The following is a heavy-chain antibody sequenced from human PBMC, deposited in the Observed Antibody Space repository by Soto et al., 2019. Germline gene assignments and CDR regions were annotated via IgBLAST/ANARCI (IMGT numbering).Heavy chain of an antibody. Sequence: SQTLSLTCAISGDSVSSNSAAWNWIRQSPSRGLEWLGRTYYRSKWYNDYAVSVKSRITINPDTSKNQFSLQLNSVTPEDTAVYYCARDSAEDYDFWSGYYIWYGMDVWGQGTTVTVSS. CDR3: ARDSAEDYDFWSGYYIWYGMDV. CDR2: TYYRSKWYN. V-gene: IGHV6-1*01. D-gene: IGHD3-3*01. CDR1: GDSVSSNSAA. J-gene: IGHJ6*02.